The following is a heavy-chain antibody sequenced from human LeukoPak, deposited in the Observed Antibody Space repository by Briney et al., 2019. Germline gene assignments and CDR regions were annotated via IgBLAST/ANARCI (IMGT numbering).Heavy chain of an antibody. CDR1: GGSISSYY. CDR2: IYYSGST. Sequence: SETLSLTCTVSGGSISSYYWSWIRQPPGKGLEWIGYIYYSGSTNYNPSLKSRVTISVDTSKNQFSLKLSSVTAADTAVYYCARAGVMATTYDYWGQGTLVTVSS. CDR3: ARAGVMATTYDY. J-gene: IGHJ4*02. D-gene: IGHD5-24*01. V-gene: IGHV4-59*01.